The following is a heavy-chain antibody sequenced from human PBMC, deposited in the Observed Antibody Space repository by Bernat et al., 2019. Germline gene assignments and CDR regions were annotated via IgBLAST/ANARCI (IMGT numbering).Heavy chain of an antibody. V-gene: IGHV3-66*01. Sequence: EVQLVESGGGLVQPGGSLRLSCAASGFTVSSNYMSWVRQAPGKGLEWVSVIYSGGSTYYADSVKGRFTISRDNSKNTLYLHMNSLRAEDTAVYYCARDVNYYGSGYYGMDVWGQGTTVTVSS. D-gene: IGHD3-10*01. CDR2: IYSGGST. CDR3: ARDVNYYGSGYYGMDV. J-gene: IGHJ6*02. CDR1: GFTVSSNY.